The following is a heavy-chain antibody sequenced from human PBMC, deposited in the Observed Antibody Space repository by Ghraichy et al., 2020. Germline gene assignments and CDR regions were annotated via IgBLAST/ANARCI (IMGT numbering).Heavy chain of an antibody. D-gene: IGHD3-10*01. CDR1: EFTVSNDY. CDR2: TYTGGST. CDR3: ARDRRVYGLDV. J-gene: IGHJ6*02. V-gene: IGHV3-66*01. Sequence: GGSLRLSCAASEFTVSNDYMSWVRQAAGKGLEWVSVTYTGGSTKYADSVKGRFTVSRDISKNTLYLQMNSLKVEDTAVYHCARDRRVYGLDVWGPGTTVIGSS.